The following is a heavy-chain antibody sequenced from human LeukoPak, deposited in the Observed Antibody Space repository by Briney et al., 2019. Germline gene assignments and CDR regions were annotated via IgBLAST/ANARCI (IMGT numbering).Heavy chain of an antibody. CDR2: IKQDGSEK. D-gene: IGHD6-13*01. J-gene: IGHJ6*03. Sequence: PGGSLRLSCAASGFTFSSYWMSWVRQAPGKGLEWVANIKQDGSEKYYVDSVKGRFTISRDNAKNSLYLQMNSLRAEDTAVYYCARDLRGLVPNYYYYMDVWGKGTTVTISS. V-gene: IGHV3-7*01. CDR1: GFTFSSYW. CDR3: ARDLRGLVPNYYYYMDV.